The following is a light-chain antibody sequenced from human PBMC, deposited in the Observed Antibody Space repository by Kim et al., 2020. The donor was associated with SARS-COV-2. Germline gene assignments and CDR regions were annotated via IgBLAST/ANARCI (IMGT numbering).Light chain of an antibody. Sequence: DIQMTQSPSSLSASVGDRVTITCRTSQNINSHLNWYHQKPGRAPKLLIYTASSLQSGVPSRFTGSGSETDFTLTISSLQPEDFATYYCQQNYSASRTFGQGTKVDIK. CDR2: TAS. CDR1: QNINSH. J-gene: IGKJ1*01. V-gene: IGKV1-39*01. CDR3: QQNYSASRT.